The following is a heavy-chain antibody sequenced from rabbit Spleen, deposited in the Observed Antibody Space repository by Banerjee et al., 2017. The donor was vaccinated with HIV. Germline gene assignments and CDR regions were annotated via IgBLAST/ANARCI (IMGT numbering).Heavy chain of an antibody. CDR2: IYPDSSGSS. V-gene: IGHV1S40*01. D-gene: IGHD2-1*01. J-gene: IGHJ4*01. CDR1: GFSFSRSYY. Sequence: QSLEESGGDLVKPGASLTLTCTASGFSFSRSYYMCWVRQAPGKGLECIACIYPDSSGSSYYASWAKGRFTISKTSSTTVTLQMTSLTAADTATYFCARGSATMTMVITGFYLTLWGQGTLVTVS. CDR3: ARGSATMTMVITGFYLTL.